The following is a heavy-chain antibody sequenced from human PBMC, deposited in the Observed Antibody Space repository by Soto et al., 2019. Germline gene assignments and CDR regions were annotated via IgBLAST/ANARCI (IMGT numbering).Heavy chain of an antibody. J-gene: IGHJ4*02. V-gene: IGHV3-30-3*01. D-gene: IGHD2-2*01. CDR3: ARVDCISTSCYDEGYFDY. CDR1: GFTFSSYA. Sequence: QVQLVESGGGVVQPGRSLRLSCAASGFTFSSYAMHWVRQAPGKGLEWVAVISYDGSNKYYADSVKGRFTISRDNSKNTXXLQMNSLRAEDTAVYYCARVDCISTSCYDEGYFDYWGQGTLVTVSS. CDR2: ISYDGSNK.